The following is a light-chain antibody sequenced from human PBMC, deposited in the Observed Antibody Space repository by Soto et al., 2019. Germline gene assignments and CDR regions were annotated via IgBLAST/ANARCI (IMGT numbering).Light chain of an antibody. CDR1: SSDVGSHNL. J-gene: IGLJ7*01. V-gene: IGLV2-23*02. CDR2: EVS. CDR3: CSYGGSRAV. Sequence: QSALTQPASVSGSPGQSITISCTGTSSDVGSHNLVSWYQQHPGQAPKLMIYEVSKRPLGVSTRFSASKSGNTASLTIYGLQAEDEADYYCCSYGGSRAVFGGGTQLTVL.